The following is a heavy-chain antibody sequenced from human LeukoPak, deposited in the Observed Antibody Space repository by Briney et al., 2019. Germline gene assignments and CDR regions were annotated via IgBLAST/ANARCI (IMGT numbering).Heavy chain of an antibody. Sequence: SETLSLTCTVSGGSISSGSYYWSWIRQPAGKGLEWIGRIYTSGSTNYNPSLKSRVTISVDTSNNQFSLKLSSVTAADTAVYYCARGSSSSTGPHAFDIWGQGTMVTVSS. CDR2: IYTSGST. V-gene: IGHV4-61*02. CDR1: GGSISSGSYY. CDR3: ARGSSSSTGPHAFDI. J-gene: IGHJ3*02. D-gene: IGHD2-2*01.